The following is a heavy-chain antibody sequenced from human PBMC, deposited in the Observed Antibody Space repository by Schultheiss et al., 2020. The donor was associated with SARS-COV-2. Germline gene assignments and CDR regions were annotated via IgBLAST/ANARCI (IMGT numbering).Heavy chain of an antibody. Sequence: SETLSLTCTVSGGSISSYYWSWIRQHPGKGLEWIGYIYYSGSTYYNPSLKSRVTISVDTSKNQFSLKLSSVTAADTAVYYCARQDNYPYYYGMDVWGQGTTVTVSS. D-gene: IGHD1-1*01. J-gene: IGHJ6*02. CDR2: IYYSGST. CDR3: ARQDNYPYYYGMDV. CDR1: GGSISSYY. V-gene: IGHV4-59*01.